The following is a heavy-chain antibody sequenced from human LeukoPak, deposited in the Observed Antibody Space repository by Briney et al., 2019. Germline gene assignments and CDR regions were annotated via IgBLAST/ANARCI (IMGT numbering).Heavy chain of an antibody. V-gene: IGHV3-30*03. D-gene: IGHD7-27*01. J-gene: IGHJ3*02. CDR1: GFTFSSYG. Sequence: PGRSLRLSCAASGFTFSSYGMHWVRQAPGKGLEWVAVISYDGSNKYYADSVKGRFTISRDNSKNTLYLQMNSLRAEDTAVYYCARVGTDAFDIWGQGTMVTVSS. CDR3: ARVGTDAFDI. CDR2: ISYDGSNK.